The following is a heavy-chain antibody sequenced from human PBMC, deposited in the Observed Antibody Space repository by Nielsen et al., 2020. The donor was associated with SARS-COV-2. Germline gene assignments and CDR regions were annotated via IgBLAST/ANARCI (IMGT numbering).Heavy chain of an antibody. CDR1: GFTFSDYY. J-gene: IGHJ4*02. V-gene: IGHV3-11*06. Sequence: GESLKISCAASGFTFSDYYMSWIRQAPGKGLEWVSYISSSSSYTNYADSVKGRFTISRDNAKNSLYLQMNSLRAEDTAVYYCARDPKDDGEGPNWGQGTLVTVSS. D-gene: IGHD4-17*01. CDR2: ISSSSSYT. CDR3: ARDPKDDGEGPN.